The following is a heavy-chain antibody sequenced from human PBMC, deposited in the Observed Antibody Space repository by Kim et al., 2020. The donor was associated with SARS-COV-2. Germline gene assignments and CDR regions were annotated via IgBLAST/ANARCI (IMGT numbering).Heavy chain of an antibody. J-gene: IGHJ3*02. Sequence: GGSLRLSCAASGFTFSSYAMSWVRQAPGKGLEWVSAISGSGGSTYYADSVKGRFTISRDNSKNTLYLQMNSLRAEDTAVYYCAKDQRAPYYDILTGYSGSDAFDIWGQGTMVTVSS. CDR1: GFTFSSYA. CDR3: AKDQRAPYYDILTGYSGSDAFDI. D-gene: IGHD3-9*01. CDR2: ISGSGGST. V-gene: IGHV3-23*01.